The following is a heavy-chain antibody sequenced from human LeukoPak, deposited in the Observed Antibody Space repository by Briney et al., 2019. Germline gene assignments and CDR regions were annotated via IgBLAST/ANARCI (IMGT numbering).Heavy chain of an antibody. V-gene: IGHV3-30-3*01. CDR3: ARDGGVYSSSSNFDY. CDR1: GFTFSSYA. CDR2: ISYDGSNK. J-gene: IGHJ4*02. D-gene: IGHD6-13*01. Sequence: GGSLRLSCAASGFTFSSYAMHWVRQAPGKGLEWVAVISYDGSNKYYADSVKGRFTISRDNSKNTLYLQMNSLRAEDTAVYYRARDGGVYSSSSNFDYWGQGTLVTVSS.